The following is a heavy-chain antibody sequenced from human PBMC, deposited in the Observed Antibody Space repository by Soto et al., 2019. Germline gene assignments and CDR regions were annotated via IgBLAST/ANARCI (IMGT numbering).Heavy chain of an antibody. V-gene: IGHV3-7*01. J-gene: IGHJ4*01. D-gene: IGHD5-18*01. CDR2: IKQDGSEK. CDR1: GFTFSSYW. Sequence: ASLRLSCAVSGFTFSSYWMSWVRQAPGKGLEWVANIKQDGSEKHYVDSVKGRFTISRDNAKNSLYLQMNSLRAEDTAVYYCAKGDTYGFYYFDFWGHGTLVTVSS. CDR3: AKGDTYGFYYFDF.